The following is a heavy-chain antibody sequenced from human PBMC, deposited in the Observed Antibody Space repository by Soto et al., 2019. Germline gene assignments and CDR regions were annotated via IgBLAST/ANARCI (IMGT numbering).Heavy chain of an antibody. CDR2: ISYDGSNK. J-gene: IGHJ6*02. V-gene: IGHV3-30-3*01. CDR3: ARIRKYDYSNYYAFYYYGMDV. Sequence: QVQLVESGGGVVQPGRSLRLSCAASGFTFSSYAMHWVRQAPGKGLEWVAVISYDGSNKYYADSVKGRFTISRDNSKNTLYLQMNSLRAEDTAVYYCARIRKYDYSNYYAFYYYGMDVWGQGTTVTVSS. CDR1: GFTFSSYA. D-gene: IGHD4-4*01.